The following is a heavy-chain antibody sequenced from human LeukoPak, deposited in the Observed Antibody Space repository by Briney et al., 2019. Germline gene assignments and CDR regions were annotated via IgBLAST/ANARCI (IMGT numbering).Heavy chain of an antibody. CDR1: GYTFTVYY. CDR2: LNPNSGGT. J-gene: IGHJ4*02. V-gene: IGHV1-2*02. CDR3: ARAATIFGVVPDY. D-gene: IGHD3-3*01. Sequence: ASVKVSCKASGYTFTVYYMHWVRQAPGQGLEWMGWLNPNSGGTNYAQKFQGRVTMTRDTSISTAYMELSRLRSDDTAVYYCARAATIFGVVPDYWGEGTLVTVYS.